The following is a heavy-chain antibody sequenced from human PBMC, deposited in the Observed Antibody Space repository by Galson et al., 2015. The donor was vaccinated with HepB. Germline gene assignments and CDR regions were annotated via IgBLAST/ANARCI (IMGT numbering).Heavy chain of an antibody. CDR2: IRSKANSYAT. CDR1: GFTFSGSA. Sequence: SLRLSCAASGFTFSGSAMHWVRQASGKGLEWVGRIRSKANSYATAYAASVKGRFTISRDDSKNTAYLQMNSLKTEDTAVYYCTSQGYFDALVFDPWGQGTLVTVSS. D-gene: IGHD3-9*01. J-gene: IGHJ5*02. CDR3: TSQGYFDALVFDP. V-gene: IGHV3-73*01.